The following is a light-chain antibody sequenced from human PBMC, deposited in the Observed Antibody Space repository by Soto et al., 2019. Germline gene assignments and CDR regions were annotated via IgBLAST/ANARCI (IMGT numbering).Light chain of an antibody. Sequence: QSALTQPRSVSGSPGQSVTISCTGTSSDVGGYNYVSWYQQHPGNAPKLMIYEVSKRPSGVPDRFSGSKSANTASLSISGLPAEDEDEYYCCSFAGTSTVVFGGGTKLTVL. J-gene: IGLJ2*01. CDR1: SSDVGGYNY. CDR3: CSFAGTSTVV. CDR2: EVS. V-gene: IGLV2-11*01.